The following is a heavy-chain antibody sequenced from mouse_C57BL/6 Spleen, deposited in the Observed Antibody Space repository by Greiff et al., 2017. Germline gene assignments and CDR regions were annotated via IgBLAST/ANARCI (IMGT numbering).Heavy chain of an antibody. CDR3: TTDY. J-gene: IGHJ2*01. Sequence: VKVVESGAELVRPGASVTLSCKASGYTFTDYEMHWVKQTPVHGLEWIGAIDPETGGTAYNQKFKGKAILTADKSSSTAYMELRSLTSEDSAVYYCTTDYWGQGTTLTVSS. CDR2: IDPETGGT. CDR1: GYTFTDYE. V-gene: IGHV1-15*01.